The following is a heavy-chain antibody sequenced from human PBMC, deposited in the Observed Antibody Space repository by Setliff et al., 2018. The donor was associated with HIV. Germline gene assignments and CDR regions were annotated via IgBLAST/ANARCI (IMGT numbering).Heavy chain of an antibody. CDR2: LSFGGNP. V-gene: IGHV4-59*12. Sequence: SETLSLTCTVSSDSISPYYWSWIRQPPGKGLEWIAYLSFGGNPNYNPSLTSRVTMLVDTSKNQFSLNLTSVTAADTSVFYCARGGKSGKFDYWGQGSLVTVSS. CDR1: SDSISPYY. J-gene: IGHJ4*02. D-gene: IGHD2-15*01. CDR3: ARGGKSGKFDY.